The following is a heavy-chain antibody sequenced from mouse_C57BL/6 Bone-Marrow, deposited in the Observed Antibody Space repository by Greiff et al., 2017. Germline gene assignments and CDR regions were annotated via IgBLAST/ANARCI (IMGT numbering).Heavy chain of an antibody. CDR2: IYPRSGNT. CDR1: GYTFTSYG. CDR3: ARGDGYYNFDY. D-gene: IGHD2-3*01. J-gene: IGHJ2*01. V-gene: IGHV1-81*01. Sequence: QVQLQQSGAELARPGASVKLSCKASGYTFTSYGISWVKQRTGQGLEWIGEIYPRSGNTYYNEKFKGKATLTADKSSSTAYIELRCLTSECSAVYVCARGDGYYNFDYWGQGTTLTVSS.